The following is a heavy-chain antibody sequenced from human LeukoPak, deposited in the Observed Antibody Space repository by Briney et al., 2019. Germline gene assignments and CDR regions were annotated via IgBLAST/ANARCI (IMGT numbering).Heavy chain of an antibody. V-gene: IGHV4-38-2*02. D-gene: IGHD3-10*01. CDR3: ARDRLLLWGREGYYFDY. CDR1: GYSISSGYY. Sequence: SETLSLTCTVSGYSISSGYYWGWIRQPPGKGLEWIGSIYHSGSTYYNPSLKSRVTISVDTSKNQFSLKLSSVTAADTAVYYCARDRLLLWGREGYYFDYWGQGILVTVSS. CDR2: IYHSGST. J-gene: IGHJ4*02.